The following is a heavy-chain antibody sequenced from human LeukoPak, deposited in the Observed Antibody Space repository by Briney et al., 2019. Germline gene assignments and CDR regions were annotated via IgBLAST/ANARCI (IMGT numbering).Heavy chain of an antibody. Sequence: PGGSLRLSCTVSGFTVSSNFMSWVRQAPGKGLEWVSFIYSDNTHYSDSVKGRFTISRDNSKNTLYLQMNSLRAEDTAVYYCARDSLGYYEGGNGFDYGGQGPLVTVSS. J-gene: IGHJ4*02. V-gene: IGHV3-66*03. D-gene: IGHD3-22*01. CDR3: ARDSLGYYEGGNGFDY. CDR2: IYSDNT. CDR1: GFTVSSNF.